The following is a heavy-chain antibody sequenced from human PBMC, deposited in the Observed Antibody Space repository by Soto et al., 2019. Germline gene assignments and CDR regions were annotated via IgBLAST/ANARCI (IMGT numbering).Heavy chain of an antibody. V-gene: IGHV1-2*04. D-gene: IGHD6-13*01. CDR1: GYTFTGYY. Sequence: GASVKVSCKASGYTFTGYYMHWVRQAPGQGLEWMGWINPNSGGTNYAQKFQGWVTMTRDTSISTAYMELSRLRSDDTAVYYCARGGIAAAGTERFDIWGQGTMVTVSS. J-gene: IGHJ3*02. CDR2: INPNSGGT. CDR3: ARGGIAAAGTERFDI.